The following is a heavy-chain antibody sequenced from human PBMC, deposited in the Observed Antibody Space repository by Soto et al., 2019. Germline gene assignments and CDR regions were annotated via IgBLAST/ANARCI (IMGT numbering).Heavy chain of an antibody. CDR2: IYYSGST. V-gene: IGHV4-59*01. J-gene: IGHJ5*02. CDR1: GGSIGRYY. D-gene: IGHD6-13*01. Sequence: SETLSLTCTVSGGSIGRYYWSWIRQPPGKGLEWIGYIYYSGSTNYNPSLKSRVTISVDTSKNQFSLKLSSVTAADMAVYYCASQHSSSCYNWFDPWGQGTLVTVSS. CDR3: ASQHSSSCYNWFDP.